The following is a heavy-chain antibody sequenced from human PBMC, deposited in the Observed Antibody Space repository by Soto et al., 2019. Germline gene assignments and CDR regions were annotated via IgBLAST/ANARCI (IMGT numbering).Heavy chain of an antibody. CDR1: GFKFSNYA. CDR2: ISATGGGT. Sequence: GGSLRLSCAASGFKFSNYAMSWVRQAPGKGLEWVSLISATGGGTYYADSVKRRFTISRDNSHNTLYLQVHSLTAEDTAVYYCAKDCRAGGNSAFYFDFWGQGAQVTVSS. V-gene: IGHV3-23*01. J-gene: IGHJ4*02. CDR3: AKDCRAGGNSAFYFDF. D-gene: IGHD3-16*01.